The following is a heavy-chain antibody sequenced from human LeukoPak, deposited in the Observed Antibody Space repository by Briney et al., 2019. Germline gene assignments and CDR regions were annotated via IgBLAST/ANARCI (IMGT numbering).Heavy chain of an antibody. V-gene: IGHV3-66*01. D-gene: IGHD1-26*01. J-gene: IGHJ4*02. CDR1: GFTFSSYA. CDR3: ARDQGRSYYSVYFAY. CDR2: ISSGGRT. Sequence: GGSLRLSCAASGFTFSSYAMSWVRRAPGKGLEGVSTISSGGRTYYGDSGKGRVTISRDNSNNTLFLQMNSLRAKTTPVYYCARDQGRSYYSVYFAYWGQGSLVTVSS.